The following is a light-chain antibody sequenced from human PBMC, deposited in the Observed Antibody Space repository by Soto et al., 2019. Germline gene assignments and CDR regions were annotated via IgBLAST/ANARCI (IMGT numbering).Light chain of an antibody. CDR3: SSYTSGITGV. Sequence: QSVLTQPASVSGSPGQSITISCTGTSSDVGGYNYVSWYQQHPGKAPKLIIYEVSNRPSGVSNRFSGSKSGNTASLTISGLQAEDEADYYCSSYTSGITGVFGTGTKVTVL. CDR1: SSDVGGYNY. J-gene: IGLJ1*01. V-gene: IGLV2-14*01. CDR2: EVS.